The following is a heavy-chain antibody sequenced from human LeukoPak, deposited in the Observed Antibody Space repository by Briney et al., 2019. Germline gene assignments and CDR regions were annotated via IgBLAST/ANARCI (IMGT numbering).Heavy chain of an antibody. D-gene: IGHD6-6*01. V-gene: IGHV3-30*18. CDR1: GFTFNTYG. CDR2: TSSDGITQ. CDR3: AKAAEQFVSRSLDC. Sequence: GRSLRLSCAASGFTFNTYGMNWVHQAPGKGLEWVAVTSSDGITQYYADSVKGRFTISRDNSKNTLYLQMNSLRTEDTAVYYCAKAAEQFVSRSLDCWGQGTLVTVSS. J-gene: IGHJ4*02.